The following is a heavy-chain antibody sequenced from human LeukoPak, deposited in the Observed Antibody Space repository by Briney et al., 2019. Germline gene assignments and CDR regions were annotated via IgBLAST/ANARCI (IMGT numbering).Heavy chain of an antibody. D-gene: IGHD3-22*01. CDR2: VSYAGRT. J-gene: IGHJ3*02. Sequence: SETLSLTCTVSGGGSINGHYWSWIQQPPGKGLEWIGFVSYAGRTKYNPSLQSRVTISVATSENNFSLKLTSVTTADTAVYYCARLLDNDSSGDPDTFDMWGQGTVAIVSS. CDR1: GGGSINGHY. V-gene: IGHV4-59*11. CDR3: ARLLDNDSSGDPDTFDM.